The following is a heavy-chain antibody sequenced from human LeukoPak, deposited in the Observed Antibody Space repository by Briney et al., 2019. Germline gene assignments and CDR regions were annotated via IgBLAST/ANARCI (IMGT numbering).Heavy chain of an antibody. CDR2: ISYDGSNK. CDR1: GFTFSSYA. V-gene: IGHV3-30-3*01. CDR3: AREREMRLDY. D-gene: IGHD5-24*01. J-gene: IGHJ4*02. Sequence: PGGSLRLSCAASGFTFSSYAMHWVRQAPGKGLEWVAVISYDGSNKYYADSVKGRFTISRDNAKNSLYLQMNSLRAEDTAVYYCAREREMRLDYWGQGTLVTVSS.